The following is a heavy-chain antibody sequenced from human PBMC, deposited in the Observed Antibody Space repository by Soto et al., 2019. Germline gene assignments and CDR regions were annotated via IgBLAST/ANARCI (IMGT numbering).Heavy chain of an antibody. CDR3: AIDYGYSSGWYSFGY. Sequence: SVKVSCKASGGTFSSYAISWVRQAPGQGLEWMGGIIPTFGTANYAQKFQGRVTIIADESTSTAYMELSSLRSEDTAVYYCAIDYGYSSGWYSFGYWGQGTLVTVSS. CDR1: GGTFSSYA. CDR2: IIPTFGTA. J-gene: IGHJ4*02. V-gene: IGHV1-69*13. D-gene: IGHD6-19*01.